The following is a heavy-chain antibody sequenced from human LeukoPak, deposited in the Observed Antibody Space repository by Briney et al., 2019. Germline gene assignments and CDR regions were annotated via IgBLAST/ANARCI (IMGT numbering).Heavy chain of an antibody. CDR2: ISSRTSYI. CDR1: GFTFSRYS. Sequence: GGSLRLSCAASGFTFSRYSMNWVRQAPGKGLEWVSSISSRTSYIYYADSVKGRFTISRDNANNSLYLQMNSLRAEDTAVYYCATGGTLISDAFDIWGQGTMVTVSS. CDR3: ATGGTLISDAFDI. V-gene: IGHV3-21*01. J-gene: IGHJ3*02. D-gene: IGHD3-16*01.